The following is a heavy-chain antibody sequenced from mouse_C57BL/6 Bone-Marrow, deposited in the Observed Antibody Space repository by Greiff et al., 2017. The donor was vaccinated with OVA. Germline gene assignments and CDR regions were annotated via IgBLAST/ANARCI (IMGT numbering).Heavy chain of an antibody. Sequence: VQLKESGPELVKPGASVKMSCKASGYTFTDYNMHWVKQSHGKSLEWIGYINPNNGGTSYNQKFKGKATLTVNKSSSTAYMELRSLTSEDSAVYYCARHYGSSYWYFDVWGTGTTVTVSS. V-gene: IGHV1-22*01. D-gene: IGHD1-1*01. CDR2: INPNNGGT. CDR3: ARHYGSSYWYFDV. J-gene: IGHJ1*03. CDR1: GYTFTDYN.